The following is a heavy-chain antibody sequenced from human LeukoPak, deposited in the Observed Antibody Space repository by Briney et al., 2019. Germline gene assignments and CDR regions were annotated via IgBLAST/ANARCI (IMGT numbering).Heavy chain of an antibody. CDR2: IDSSGITI. Sequence: GGSLRLSCAGSGFPFSSYEMNWLRQAPGKGLEWVSHIDSSGITIYYADSVKGRFTISRDNAKNSLYLQMNSLRAEDTAVYYCARDLAGIAARDYYYMDVWGKGTTVTVSS. D-gene: IGHD6-6*01. CDR1: GFPFSSYE. V-gene: IGHV3-48*03. CDR3: ARDLAGIAARDYYYMDV. J-gene: IGHJ6*03.